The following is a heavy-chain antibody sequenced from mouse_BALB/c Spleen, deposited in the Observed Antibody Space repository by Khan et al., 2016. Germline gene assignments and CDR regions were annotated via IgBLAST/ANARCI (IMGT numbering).Heavy chain of an antibody. J-gene: IGHJ2*01. CDR2: TNPTNGRT. CDR1: GYTFTSYW. CDR3: ARIKKIVATYVDY. V-gene: IGHV1S81*02. Sequence: QVQLQQSGAELVKAGASVKMSCKASGYTFTSYWMHWVKQRLGQGLEWFAETNPTNGRTYYNEKFKSKDTLTVDKSSSTAYMLLSGPTFEDSAVYYCARIKKIVATYVDYWGQGTTLTVSS. D-gene: IGHD1-1*01.